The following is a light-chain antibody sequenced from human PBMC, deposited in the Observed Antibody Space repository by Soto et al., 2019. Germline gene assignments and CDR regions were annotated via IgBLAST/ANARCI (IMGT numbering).Light chain of an antibody. Sequence: QSVLTQPPSVSGAPGQRVTISCTGSRSNIGAGYAVHWYQQFPGTAPKLLSYDNTHRPSGVPDRFSASKSATSASLAITGLQAEDEADYYCQSYDSSDKLIFGGGTQLTVL. V-gene: IGLV1-40*01. J-gene: IGLJ7*01. CDR3: QSYDSSDKLI. CDR2: DNT. CDR1: RSNIGAGYA.